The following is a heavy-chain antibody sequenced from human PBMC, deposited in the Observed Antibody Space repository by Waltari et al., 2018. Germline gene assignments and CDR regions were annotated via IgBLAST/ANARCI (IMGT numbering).Heavy chain of an antibody. CDR2: IYHSGST. CDR3: ARVRSGCGEIDY. CDR1: GYSISSGYY. J-gene: IGHJ4*02. Sequence: QVQLQESGPGLVKPSETLSLTCTVSGYSISSGYYWGWIRQPPGKGLEWIGSIYHSGSTYYNPSLKSRVTISVDTSKNQFSLKLSSVTAADTAVYYSARVRSGCGEIDYWGQGTLVTVSS. D-gene: IGHD6-19*01. V-gene: IGHV4-38-2*02.